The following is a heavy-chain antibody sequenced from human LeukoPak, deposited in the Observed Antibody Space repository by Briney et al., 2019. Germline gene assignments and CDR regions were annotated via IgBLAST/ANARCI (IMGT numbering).Heavy chain of an antibody. V-gene: IGHV4-39*07. CDR1: GGSISSSSYY. CDR3: ARGVNWIDP. CDR2: IYYSGST. Sequence: SETLSLTCTVSGGSISSSSYYWGWIRQPPGKGLEWIGSIYYSGSTYYNPSLKSRVTISVDTSKNQFSLKLSSVTAADTAVYYCARGVNWIDPWGQGTLVTVSS. D-gene: IGHD6-13*01. J-gene: IGHJ5*02.